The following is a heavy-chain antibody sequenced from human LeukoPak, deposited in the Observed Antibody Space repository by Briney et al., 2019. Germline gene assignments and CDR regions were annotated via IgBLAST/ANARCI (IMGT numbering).Heavy chain of an antibody. CDR3: ARGRGGPTVTS. CDR1: GGSFSGYY. J-gene: IGHJ4*02. Sequence: PSETLSLTCAVYGGSFSGYYWSWIRQPPGKGLEWIGEINHSGSTNYNPSLKSRVRISVDTSKNQISLKLSSVTAADTAVYYCARGRGGPTVTSWGQGTLVTVSS. D-gene: IGHD4-17*01. CDR2: INHSGST. V-gene: IGHV4-34*01.